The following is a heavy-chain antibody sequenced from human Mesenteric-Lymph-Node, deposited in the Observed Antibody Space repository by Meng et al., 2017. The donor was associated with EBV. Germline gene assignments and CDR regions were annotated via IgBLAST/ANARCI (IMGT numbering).Heavy chain of an antibody. CDR3: ATPRYDLFTGYYPLDH. J-gene: IGHJ5*02. CDR2: FDPQDGET. D-gene: IGHD3-9*01. CDR1: GYSLTELS. Sequence: QVRLGQPGAEVTKPGASVKVSCKFSGYSLTELSMHWVRQAPGKGLGWLGGFDPQDGETIYTEKFQGRISMTEDTSTETAYMELSSLRAEDTAVYFCATPRYDLFTGYYPLDHWGQGTLVTVSS. V-gene: IGHV1-24*01.